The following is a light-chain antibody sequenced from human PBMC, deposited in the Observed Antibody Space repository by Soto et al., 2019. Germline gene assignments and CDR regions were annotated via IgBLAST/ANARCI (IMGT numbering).Light chain of an antibody. V-gene: IGLV3-21*03. CDR1: NIGRKT. J-gene: IGLJ3*02. CDR3: QVWDSTTDHVV. CDR2: YDS. Sequence: SSELTQPPSVSVAPGKTARFPCGGDNIGRKTVHWSQQKPGQDPVLVVNYDSDRPSGIPERLSGSNSGNTATLTISRVEAGYEADYYCQVWDSTTDHVVFGGGTKLTVL.